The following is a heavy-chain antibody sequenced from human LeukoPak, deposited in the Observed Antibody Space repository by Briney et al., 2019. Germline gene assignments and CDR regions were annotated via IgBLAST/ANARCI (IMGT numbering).Heavy chain of an antibody. V-gene: IGHV7-4-1*02. CDR3: ARGGRTYYDFWSGYYDFDY. CDR2: INTNTGNP. D-gene: IGHD3-3*01. CDR1: GYTFTSYA. Sequence: GASVKVSCKASGYTFTSYAMNWVRQASGQGLEWMGWINTNTGNPTYAQGFTGRFVFSLDTSVSTVYLQISSLKAEDTAVYYCARGGRTYYDFWSGYYDFDYWGQRTLVTVSS. J-gene: IGHJ4*02.